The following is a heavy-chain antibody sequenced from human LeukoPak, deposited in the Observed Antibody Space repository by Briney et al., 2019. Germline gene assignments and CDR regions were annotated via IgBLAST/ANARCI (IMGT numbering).Heavy chain of an antibody. Sequence: GGSLRLSCAASGFTFSSYWMHWVRQVPGKGLVWVARINPDGSLRSFADSVKGRFTISRDNAINTLYLQMESLRPEDTGVYYCTREDYYGSGSYGWNYWGQGTLVSVSS. J-gene: IGHJ4*02. CDR1: GFTFSSYW. CDR3: TREDYYGSGSYGWNY. CDR2: INPDGSLR. D-gene: IGHD3-10*01. V-gene: IGHV3-74*01.